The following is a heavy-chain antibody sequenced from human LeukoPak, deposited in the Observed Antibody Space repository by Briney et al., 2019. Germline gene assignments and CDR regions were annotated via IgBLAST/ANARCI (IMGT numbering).Heavy chain of an antibody. J-gene: IGHJ4*02. CDR1: GGTFSSYA. Sequence: SVKVSCKASGGTFSSYAISLVRQAPGQGLEWMGRIIPIFGTANYAQKFQGRVTITTDESTSTAYMELSSLRSEDTAVYYCASTYNWNVPLPDYWGQGTLVTVSS. CDR3: ASTYNWNVPLPDY. V-gene: IGHV1-69*05. D-gene: IGHD1-1*01. CDR2: IIPIFGTA.